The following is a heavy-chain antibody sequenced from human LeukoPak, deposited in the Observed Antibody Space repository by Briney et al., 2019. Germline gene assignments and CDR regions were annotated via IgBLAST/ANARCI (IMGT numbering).Heavy chain of an antibody. D-gene: IGHD1-26*01. CDR1: GFTVSSNY. V-gene: IGHV3-53*05. CDR3: AKDSGSSPEYYFDY. CDR2: IYSGGST. J-gene: IGHJ4*02. Sequence: GGSLRLSCAASGFTVSSNYMSWVRQAPGKGLEWVSVIYSGGSTYYADSVKGRFTISRDNSKNTLYLQMNSLRAEDTAVYYCAKDSGSSPEYYFDYWGQGTLVTVSS.